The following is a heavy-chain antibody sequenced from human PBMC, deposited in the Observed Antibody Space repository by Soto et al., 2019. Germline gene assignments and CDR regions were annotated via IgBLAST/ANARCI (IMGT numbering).Heavy chain of an antibody. CDR3: ARRGIRSVWVAAGGFDWYFDL. D-gene: IGHD6-13*01. CDR1: GFTFSDYY. J-gene: IGHJ2*01. V-gene: IGHV3-11*06. CDR2: ISSSSSYT. Sequence: GGSLRLSCAASGFTFSDYYMSWIRQAPGKGLEWVSYISSSSSYTNYADSVKGRFTISRDNAKNSLYLQMNGLRAEDTAVYYCARRGIRSVWVAAGGFDWYFDLWGRGTLVTVST.